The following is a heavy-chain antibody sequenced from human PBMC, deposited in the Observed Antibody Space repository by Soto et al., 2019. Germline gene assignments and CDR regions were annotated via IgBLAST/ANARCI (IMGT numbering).Heavy chain of an antibody. V-gene: IGHV4-59*01. Sequence: SETLSLTCTVSGGSISSYYWSWIRQPPGKGLEWIGYIYYSGSTNYNPSLKSRVTISVDTSKNQFSLKLSSVTAADTAVYYCASTYYYDSSGYPWSWFDPWGQGTLVTVSS. J-gene: IGHJ5*02. CDR2: IYYSGST. D-gene: IGHD3-22*01. CDR1: GGSISSYY. CDR3: ASTYYYDSSGYPWSWFDP.